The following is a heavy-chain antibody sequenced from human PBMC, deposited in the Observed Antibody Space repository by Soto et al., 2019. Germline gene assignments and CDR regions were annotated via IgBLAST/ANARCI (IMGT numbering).Heavy chain of an antibody. CDR1: GDSVSSNSAA. CDR2: TYYRSKWYN. D-gene: IGHD6-13*01. J-gene: IGHJ6*02. CDR3: ARDRGIAAAGYYYYYYGMDV. Sequence: SQTLSLTCAISGDSVSSNSAAWNWIRQSPSRGLEWLGRTYYRSKWYNDCAVSVKSRITINPDTSKNQFSLQLNSVTPEDTAVYYCARDRGIAAAGYYYYYYGMDVWGQGTTVTVSS. V-gene: IGHV6-1*01.